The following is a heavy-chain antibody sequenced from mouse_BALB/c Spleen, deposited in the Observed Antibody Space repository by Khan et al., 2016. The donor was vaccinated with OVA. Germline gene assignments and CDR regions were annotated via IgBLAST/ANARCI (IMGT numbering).Heavy chain of an antibody. CDR1: GFNIKDYY. CDR2: IDPENGNS. V-gene: IGHV14-1*02. CDR3: ARRGYSNYCFAY. J-gene: IGHJ3*01. D-gene: IGHD2-5*01. Sequence: VQLQQSGAELVRPGALVKLSCKASGFNIKDYYMHWVNQRPEQGLEWIGWIDPENGNSMYDPKFQGKASITADKSSSTAYLQLSSLTSEDTAVYYSARRGYSNYCFAYWGQGTLVTVSA.